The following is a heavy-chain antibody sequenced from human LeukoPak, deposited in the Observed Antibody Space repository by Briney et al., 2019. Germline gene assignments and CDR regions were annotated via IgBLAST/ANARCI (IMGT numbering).Heavy chain of an antibody. D-gene: IGHD4-23*01. V-gene: IGHV4-34*01. Sequence: NPSEPLSLPCAVYGGSFSRYYWSWIRQPPGKGLEWIGEINHSGSTNYNPSLKSRVTIPVDTSKNQFSLKQSSVTAADTAVYYCARRRSDGGNSYWFDPWGQGTLVTVSS. CDR2: INHSGST. J-gene: IGHJ5*02. CDR3: ARRRSDGGNSYWFDP. CDR1: GGSFSRYY.